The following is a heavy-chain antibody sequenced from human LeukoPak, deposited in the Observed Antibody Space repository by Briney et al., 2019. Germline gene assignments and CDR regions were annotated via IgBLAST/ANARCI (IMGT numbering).Heavy chain of an antibody. D-gene: IGHD3-3*01. CDR2: IIPIFGTA. CDR1: GGTFSSYA. CDR3: ARGPIFGVVIIGWFDP. V-gene: IGHV1-69*01. Sequence: GASVKVSCKASGGTFSSYAISWVRQAPGQGLEWMGGIIPIFGTANYAQKFQGRVTITADESTSTAYMELSSLRSEDTAVYYCARGPIFGVVIIGWFDPWGQGTLVTVSS. J-gene: IGHJ5*02.